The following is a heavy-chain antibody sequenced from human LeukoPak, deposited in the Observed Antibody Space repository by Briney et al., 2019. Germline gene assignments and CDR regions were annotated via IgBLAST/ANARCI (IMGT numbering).Heavy chain of an antibody. D-gene: IGHD3-16*01. V-gene: IGHV3-30*04. CDR3: ARSLIPGRWYFDL. CDR2: ISTDGSNK. J-gene: IGHJ2*01. Sequence: PGGSLRLSCAVSGFTLSSFPFHWVRQAPGKGLEWVAAISTDGSNKYHGDSGKGRLPISRDNPMNTLYLQMSGLRPDDTAVYYCARSLIPGRWYFDLWGRGTLVTVSS. CDR1: GFTLSSFP.